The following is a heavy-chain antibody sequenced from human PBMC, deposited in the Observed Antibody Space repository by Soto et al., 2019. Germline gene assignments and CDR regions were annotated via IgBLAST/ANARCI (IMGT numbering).Heavy chain of an antibody. V-gene: IGHV2-5*02. CDR2: IYWDDDK. Sequence: QITLNESGPTVVRPTETLTLTCRFSGFSLTTSGVGVGWIRQSPGKAPEWLARIYWDDDKRYRASLKSRLTITKHTPKNQVVLTVSDLDPTDTATYYCAHRVLRTVFGLVTTTAIYFDFWGQGTPVAVSS. CDR3: AHRVLRTVFGLVTTTAIYFDF. CDR1: GFSLTTSGVG. J-gene: IGHJ4*02. D-gene: IGHD3-3*01.